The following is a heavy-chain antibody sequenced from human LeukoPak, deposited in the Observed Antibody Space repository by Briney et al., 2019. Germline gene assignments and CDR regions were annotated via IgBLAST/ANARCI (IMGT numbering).Heavy chain of an antibody. CDR2: IKSKTDGGTT. D-gene: IGHD6-19*01. V-gene: IGHV3-15*01. CDR1: GFTFSNAL. Sequence: GGSLRLSCAASGFTFSNALMSWVRQAPGKGLEWVGRIKSKTDGGTTDYAAPVKGRFTISRDDSKNTLYLQMNSLRTEDTAVYYCTTPKAVAGRKYQYYYYYYGMDVWGQGTTVTVSS. CDR3: TTPKAVAGRKYQYYYYYYGMDV. J-gene: IGHJ6*02.